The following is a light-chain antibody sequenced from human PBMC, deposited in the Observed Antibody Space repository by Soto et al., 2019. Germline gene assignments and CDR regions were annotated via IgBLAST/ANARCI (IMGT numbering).Light chain of an antibody. CDR3: RQCGCSFT. Sequence: EIVLTQSPGTLSLSPGERATLSCRASQSVNNNYLARYRQKPGQGTRLLIYGASTSLTGSPDSFSGSESGKHIVLAITRPETEGFGVFFFRQCGCSFTFGLGTLLDIK. J-gene: IGKJ5*01. CDR1: QSVNNNY. V-gene: IGKV3-20*01. CDR2: GAS.